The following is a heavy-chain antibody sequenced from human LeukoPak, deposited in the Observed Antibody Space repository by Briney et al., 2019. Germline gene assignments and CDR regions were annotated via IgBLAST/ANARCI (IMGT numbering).Heavy chain of an antibody. J-gene: IGHJ4*02. D-gene: IGHD2-21*01. V-gene: IGHV1-3*01. Sequence: ASVKVSCKASGYTFTSYAMHWVRQAPGQRLEWMGWINAGNGNTKYSQKFQGRVTMTRDTSTSTVYMELSSLRSEDTAVYYCARRLGRSFDYWGQGTLVTVSS. CDR1: GYTFTSYA. CDR2: INAGNGNT. CDR3: ARRLGRSFDY.